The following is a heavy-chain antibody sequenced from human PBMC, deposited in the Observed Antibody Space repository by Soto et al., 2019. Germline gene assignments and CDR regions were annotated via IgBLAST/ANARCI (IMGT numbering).Heavy chain of an antibody. J-gene: IGHJ6*02. V-gene: IGHV1-69*05. Sequence: SVKVSCKASGGTFSSYAISWVRQAPGQGLEWMGGIIPIFGTANYAQNLQGRVTLTTDTSTSTAYMELRSLRSNDTAVYYCAMVDVYVTPSPQDVWGQGTTVTVSS. CDR1: GGTFSSYA. CDR3: AMVDVYVTPSPQDV. CDR2: IIPIFGTA. D-gene: IGHD3-16*01.